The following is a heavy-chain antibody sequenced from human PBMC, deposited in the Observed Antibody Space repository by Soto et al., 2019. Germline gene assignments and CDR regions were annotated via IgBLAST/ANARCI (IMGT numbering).Heavy chain of an antibody. Sequence: GPSVKVSCKASGYTFTSYGISWVRQAPGQGLEWMGWISAYNGSTSYAQKFQGRVTMTRDTSTSTVYMELSSLRSEDTAVYYCARVYPSDTRYGYVGNNWFDPWGQGTLVTVSS. CDR2: ISAYNGST. CDR3: ARVYPSDTRYGYVGNNWFDP. CDR1: GYTFTSYG. J-gene: IGHJ5*02. D-gene: IGHD5-18*01. V-gene: IGHV1-18*01.